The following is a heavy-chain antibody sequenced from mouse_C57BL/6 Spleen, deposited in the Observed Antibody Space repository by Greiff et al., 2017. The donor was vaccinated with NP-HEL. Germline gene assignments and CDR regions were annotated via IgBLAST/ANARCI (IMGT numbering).Heavy chain of an antibody. Sequence: VQLKESGGGLVKPGGSLKLSCAASGFTFSDYGMHWVRQAPEKGLEWVAYISSGSSTIYYADTVKGRFTISRDNAKNTLFLQMTSLRAEDTAMYYCARALYDYLPFAYWGQGTLVTVSA. CDR1: GFTFSDYG. J-gene: IGHJ3*01. CDR2: ISSGSSTI. D-gene: IGHD2-4*01. CDR3: ARALYDYLPFAY. V-gene: IGHV5-17*01.